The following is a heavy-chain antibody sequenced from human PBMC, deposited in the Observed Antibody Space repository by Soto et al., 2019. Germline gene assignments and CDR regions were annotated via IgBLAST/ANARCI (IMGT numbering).Heavy chain of an antibody. V-gene: IGHV4-39*02. CDR1: GASISNSSYY. CDR2: IYYSGHT. CDR3: ARRGGRITIFGVVNRGTGYFDY. D-gene: IGHD3-3*01. J-gene: IGHJ4*02. Sequence: QLQLQESGPRLVKPSETLSLTCTVSGASISNSSYYRGWIRQPPGKGLEWIGSIYYSGHTDYNSSLKSRATISVDTSKNHFFLRLSSVTAADTAVYYCARRGGRITIFGVVNRGTGYFDYWGQGSLVTVSS.